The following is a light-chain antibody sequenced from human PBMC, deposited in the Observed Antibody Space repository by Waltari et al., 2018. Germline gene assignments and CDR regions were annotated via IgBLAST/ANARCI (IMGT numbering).Light chain of an antibody. Sequence: QSVLTQPPSASGTPGQRVTISCSGSSSNIGSNVVNWYQQVPGTTPKLLIYRNEQRPSGVPDRFSCSNSGTSASLAISWVEAEDEADYYCLVWHSTIDHQGVFGGGTKLTVL. CDR1: SSNIGSNV. CDR2: RNE. J-gene: IGLJ2*01. V-gene: IGLV1-44*01. CDR3: LVWHSTIDHQGV.